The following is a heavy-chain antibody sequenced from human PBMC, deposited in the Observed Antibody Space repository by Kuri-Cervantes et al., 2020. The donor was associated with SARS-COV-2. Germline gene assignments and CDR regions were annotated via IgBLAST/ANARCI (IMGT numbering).Heavy chain of an antibody. Sequence: LTCAASGFTFSSYAMHWVRQAPGKGLEWVAVISYDGSNKYYADSVEGRFTISRDNSKNTLYLQMNSLRAEDTAVYYCASRTVTTGYYYGMDVWGQGTTVTVSS. V-gene: IGHV3-30-3*01. CDR2: ISYDGSNK. D-gene: IGHD4-11*01. CDR3: ASRTVTTGYYYGMDV. J-gene: IGHJ6*02. CDR1: GFTFSSYA.